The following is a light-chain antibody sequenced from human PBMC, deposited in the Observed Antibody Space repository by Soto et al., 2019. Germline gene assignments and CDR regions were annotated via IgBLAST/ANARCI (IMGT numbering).Light chain of an antibody. Sequence: QSALNQPASVSGSPGQSITISCTGTSSDVGANIFVSWYQQHPGKVPKLMIYTVSSRPSGVSQRFSGSKSGNTASLTISGLQAEDEADYYCSSFTTDSTYVFGTGSKVTVL. J-gene: IGLJ1*01. CDR1: SSDVGANIF. V-gene: IGLV2-14*01. CDR2: TVS. CDR3: SSFTTDSTYV.